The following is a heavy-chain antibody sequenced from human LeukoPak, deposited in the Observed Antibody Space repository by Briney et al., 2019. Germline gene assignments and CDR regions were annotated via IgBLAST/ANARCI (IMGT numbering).Heavy chain of an antibody. CDR2: ISSSGNTR. J-gene: IGHJ4*02. D-gene: IGHD5-12*01. CDR3: ARAPDSGYEDN. CDR1: GFSFSDYY. Sequence: GGSLRLSCTASGFSFSDYYMNWIRQAPGKGLEWLSYISSSGNTRHHADSVKGRFTISRDNAKNSLYLQMDSLRPEDTAVYYCARAPDSGYEDNWGQGTLVPVSS. V-gene: IGHV3-11*01.